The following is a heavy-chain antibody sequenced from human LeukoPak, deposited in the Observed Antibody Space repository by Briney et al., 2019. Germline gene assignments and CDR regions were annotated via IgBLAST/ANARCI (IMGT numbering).Heavy chain of an antibody. CDR1: GFTFSSYA. J-gene: IGHJ4*02. D-gene: IGHD3-22*01. Sequence: GGSLRLSCAASGFTFSSYAMSWVRQAPGKGLEWVSAISGSGGSTYYADSVKGRFTISRDNSKNTLYLQMNSLRAEDTAVYYCAKVVRYYYDSSGYYPLDYWGQGTLVTVSS. V-gene: IGHV3-23*01. CDR3: AKVVRYYYDSSGYYPLDY. CDR2: ISGSGGST.